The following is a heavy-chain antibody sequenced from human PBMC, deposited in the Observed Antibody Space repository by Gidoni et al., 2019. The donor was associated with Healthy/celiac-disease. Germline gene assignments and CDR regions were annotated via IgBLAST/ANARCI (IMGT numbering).Heavy chain of an antibody. V-gene: IGHV7-4-1*02. D-gene: IGHD1-7*01. CDR1: GYTFTNYA. CDR3: ARDLSVQNYVPQNDY. CDR2: INTNIGNP. Sequence: VQLVQSGSELKKPGASVKISCKASGYTFTNYAMNWVRQAPGQGLEWMGWINTNIGNPTYAQGFTGRFVFSLDTSVSTAYLQISSLKAEDTAVYYCARDLSVQNYVPQNDYWGQGTLVTVSS. J-gene: IGHJ4*02.